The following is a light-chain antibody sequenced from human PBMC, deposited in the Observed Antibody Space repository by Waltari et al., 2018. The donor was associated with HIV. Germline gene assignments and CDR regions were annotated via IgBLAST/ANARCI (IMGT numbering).Light chain of an antibody. CDR1: SSSTGSNT. Sequence: QSVLTQPPSASGTPGQRVTISCSGSSSSTGSNTVNWYQQRPGTAPKLLIYRNTQRPSGVPDRFSGSKSGTSASLAISGLQSEDEADYYCAAWDDSLNGRVFGGGTKLTVL. V-gene: IGLV1-44*01. CDR2: RNT. CDR3: AAWDDSLNGRV. J-gene: IGLJ3*02.